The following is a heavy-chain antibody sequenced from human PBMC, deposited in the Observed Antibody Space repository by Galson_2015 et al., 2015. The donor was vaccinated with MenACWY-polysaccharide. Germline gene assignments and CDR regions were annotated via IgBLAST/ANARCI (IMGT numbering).Heavy chain of an antibody. CDR2: IIPIFGTA. CDR1: GYTFTSYA. CDR3: ARDNGIAARRYYFDY. J-gene: IGHJ4*02. D-gene: IGHD6-6*01. V-gene: IGHV1-69*13. Sequence: SVKVSCKASGYTFTSYAMNWVRQAPGQGLEWMGGIIPIFGTANYAQKFQGRVTITADESTSTAYMELSSLRSEDTAVYYCARDNGIAARRYYFDYWGQGTLVTVSS.